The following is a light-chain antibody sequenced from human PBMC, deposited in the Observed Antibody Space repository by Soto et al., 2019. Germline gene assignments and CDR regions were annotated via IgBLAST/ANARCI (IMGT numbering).Light chain of an antibody. V-gene: IGLV2-14*01. CDR2: DVS. CDR3: SSYTNSDTRV. J-gene: IGLJ1*01. Sequence: QSVLTQPASVSGSPGQSITISCTGTSSDVGGYNYVSWYQQHPGKAPKLMIYDVSNRPSGVSNRFSGSKSGNTASLTISGLQAEDEADYYCSSYTNSDTRVFGTGTKVTGL. CDR1: SSDVGGYNY.